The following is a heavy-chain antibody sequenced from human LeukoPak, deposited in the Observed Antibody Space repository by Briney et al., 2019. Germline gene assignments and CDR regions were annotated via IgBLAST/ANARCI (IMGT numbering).Heavy chain of an antibody. D-gene: IGHD5-12*01. CDR2: ISSSGSTI. J-gene: IGHJ6*02. CDR1: GFTFSDYY. Sequence: GGSLRLSCAASGFTFSDYYMSWIRQAPGKGLEWVSYISSSGSTIYYADSVKGRFTISRDNAKNSLYLQMNSLRAEDTAVYYCARDPRGYSGYDPYYYYGMDVWGQGTTVTVSS. CDR3: ARDPRGYSGYDPYYYYGMDV. V-gene: IGHV3-11*01.